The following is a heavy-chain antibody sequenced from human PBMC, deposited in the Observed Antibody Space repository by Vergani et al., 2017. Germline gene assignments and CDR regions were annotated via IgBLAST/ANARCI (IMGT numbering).Heavy chain of an antibody. CDR2: INPNNGGT. Sequence: QVQLVQSGAEVKKPGASVKVSCKASGYTFTGYYMHWVRQAPGQGLEWMGWINPNNGGTNYAQKFQGRVTMTRDTSISTAYMELSSLRSDDTAVYYCARWAAVTAMVDYWGQGTLVTVSS. CDR1: GYTFTGYY. D-gene: IGHD5-18*01. J-gene: IGHJ4*02. CDR3: ARWAAVTAMVDY. V-gene: IGHV1-2*02.